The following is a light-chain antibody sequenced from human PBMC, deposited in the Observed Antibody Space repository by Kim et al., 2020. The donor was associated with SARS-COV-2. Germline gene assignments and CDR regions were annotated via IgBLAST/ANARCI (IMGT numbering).Light chain of an antibody. CDR2: GAS. J-gene: IGKJ4*01. V-gene: IGKV1-9*01. Sequence: SASVGDRVTITCRASEDIDTYLGWYQKKPGKAPNLLIYGASTLQSGVPSRFSGGGSGTDFTLTISSLQPEDFATYYCQQLKRYPLNFGGGTKVEI. CDR3: QQLKRYPLN. CDR1: EDIDTY.